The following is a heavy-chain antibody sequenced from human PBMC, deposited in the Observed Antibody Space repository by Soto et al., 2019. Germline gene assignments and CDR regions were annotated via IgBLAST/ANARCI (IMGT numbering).Heavy chain of an antibody. Sequence: QVQLVQSGAEVKKPGSSVKVSCKASGGTFSSYAISWVRQAPGQGLEWMGGIIPIFGTANYAQKFQGRVTITADESTSTAYMELSSLRSDDTAVYYCARGPGGASSNADEYYFDYWGQGTLVTVSS. D-gene: IGHD3-16*01. V-gene: IGHV1-69*01. J-gene: IGHJ4*02. CDR3: ARGPGGASSNADEYYFDY. CDR2: IIPIFGTA. CDR1: GGTFSSYA.